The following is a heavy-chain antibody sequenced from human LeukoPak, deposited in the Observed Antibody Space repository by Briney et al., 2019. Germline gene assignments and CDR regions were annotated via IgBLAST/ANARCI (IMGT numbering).Heavy chain of an antibody. CDR3: ARGYGPGSYGIGYYYYMDV. D-gene: IGHD3-10*01. V-gene: IGHV4-59*01. CDR2: IYYSGST. CDR1: GGSISSYY. Sequence: SETLSLTCTVSGGSISSYYWSWIRQPPGKGLEWIGYIYYSGSTNYNPSLKSRVTISVDTSKNQFSLKLSSVTAADTAVYYCARGYGPGSYGIGYYYYMDVWGKGTTVTISS. J-gene: IGHJ6*03.